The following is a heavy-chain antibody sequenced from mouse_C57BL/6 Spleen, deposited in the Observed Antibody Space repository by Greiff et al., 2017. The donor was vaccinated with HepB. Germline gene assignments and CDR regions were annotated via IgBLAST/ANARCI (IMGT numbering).Heavy chain of an antibody. Sequence: EVKVVESGGGLVKPGGSLKLSCAASGFTFSDYGMHWVRQAPEKGLEWVAYISSGSSTIYYADTVKGRFTISRDNAKNTLFLQMTSLRSEDTAMYYCARLAFYWYFDVWGTGTTVPVSS. CDR1: GFTFSDYG. V-gene: IGHV5-17*01. CDR3: ARLAFYWYFDV. CDR2: ISSGSSTI. J-gene: IGHJ1*03.